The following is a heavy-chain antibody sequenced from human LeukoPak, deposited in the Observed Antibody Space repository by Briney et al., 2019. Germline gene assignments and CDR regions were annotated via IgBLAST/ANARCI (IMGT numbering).Heavy chain of an antibody. CDR1: GGSISSYY. CDR3: ARALFDDYSNYGGFDY. J-gene: IGHJ4*02. D-gene: IGHD4-11*01. V-gene: IGHV4-59*01. Sequence: PSGTLSLTCTVSGGSISSYYWSWIRQPPGKGLEWIGYIYYSGSTNYNPSLKSRVTISVDTSKNQFSLKLSSVTAADTAVYYCARALFDDYSNYGGFDYWGQGTLVTVSS. CDR2: IYYSGST.